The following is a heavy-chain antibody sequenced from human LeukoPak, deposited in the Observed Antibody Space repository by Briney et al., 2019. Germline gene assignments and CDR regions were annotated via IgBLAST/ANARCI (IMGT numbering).Heavy chain of an antibody. CDR1: GITFSSYS. D-gene: IGHD2-2*01. J-gene: IGHJ4*02. CDR3: ARDPTELQLLSYYFDY. V-gene: IGHV3-23*01. CDR2: ISFSGTTT. Sequence: GGSLRLSCAASGITFSSYSMSWVRQAPGKGLEWVSSISFSGTTTYYADSVKGRFTVSRDDSKNTLYLQMDGLRAEDTAVYYCARDPTELQLLSYYFDYWGQGTLDAVSS.